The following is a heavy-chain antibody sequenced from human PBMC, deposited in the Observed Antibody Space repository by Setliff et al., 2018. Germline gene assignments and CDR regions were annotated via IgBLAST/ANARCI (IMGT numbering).Heavy chain of an antibody. V-gene: IGHV4-59*12. CDR1: GGSITTDY. Sequence: SETLSLTCTVSGGSITTDYWNWLRQSPGKGLEWIGHIFYSGNTHYNPSLESRVTISLDTSKSHFSLNLRSETAADTAVYYCARRRCSSRYCSPPEANWLDPWGQGTLVTV. CDR2: IFYSGNT. J-gene: IGHJ5*02. CDR3: ARRRCSSRYCSPPEANWLDP. D-gene: IGHD2-15*01.